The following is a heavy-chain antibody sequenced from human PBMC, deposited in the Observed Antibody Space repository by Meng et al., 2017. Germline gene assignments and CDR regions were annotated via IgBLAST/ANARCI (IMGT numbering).Heavy chain of an antibody. J-gene: IGHJ4*02. Sequence: EGHLVEAGGGLVKPGGSLGLSCAASGFTFSNAWMTWVRQAPGKGLEWVSAISGSGGSTYYADSVKGRFTISRDNSKNTLYLQMNSLRAEDTAVYYCAKGPQTTKSLTAYWGQGTLVTVSS. CDR3: AKGPQTTKSLTAY. D-gene: IGHD2-21*02. CDR2: ISGSGGST. V-gene: IGHV3-23*04. CDR1: GFTFSNAW.